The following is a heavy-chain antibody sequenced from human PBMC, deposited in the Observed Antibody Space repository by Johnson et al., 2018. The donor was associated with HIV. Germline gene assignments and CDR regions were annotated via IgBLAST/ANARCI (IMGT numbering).Heavy chain of an antibody. CDR1: GFTVSGGY. V-gene: IGHV3-66*01. CDR3: AREGEPDGFDI. CDR2: IYSGGST. Sequence: VQLVESGGGLVQPGRSLRLSCPVSGFTVSGGYMNWVRQAPGKGLEWVSVIYSGGSTYYADSVKGRFTISRDSSKNTVYLQMNNLRAEDTAVYYCAREGEPDGFDIWGQGTMVTVSS. D-gene: IGHD3-16*01. J-gene: IGHJ3*02.